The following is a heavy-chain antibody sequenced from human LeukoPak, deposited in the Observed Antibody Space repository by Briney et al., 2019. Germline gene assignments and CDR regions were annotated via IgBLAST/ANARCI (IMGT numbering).Heavy chain of an antibody. CDR2: ISYDGSNK. J-gene: IGHJ4*02. V-gene: IGHV3-30*18. D-gene: IGHD3-3*01. CDR3: AQDFWVFNDY. CDR1: GFTFGSYG. Sequence: PGTSLRLSCAPSGFTFGSYGMHWVRQGPGKGLEWVAVISYDGSNKYYTDSVRGRFTISRDNSKNTLYLQMSGLRTEDTAMYYCAQDFWVFNDYWGQGILVTVSS.